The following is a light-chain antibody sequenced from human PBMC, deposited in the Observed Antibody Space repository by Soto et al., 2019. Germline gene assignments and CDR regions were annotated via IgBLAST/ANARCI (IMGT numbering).Light chain of an antibody. CDR1: QSVSSGY. J-gene: IGKJ3*01. V-gene: IGKV3-20*01. Sequence: EMVLTQSPGTLSLSPGERAILSCRASQSVSSGYLAWYQQKPGQAPRPLIYGASSRATGIPDRFSGSGSGTDFTLTISRVESEDFAVYYCQQYGSSPPFTFGPGTKVHIK. CDR2: GAS. CDR3: QQYGSSPPFT.